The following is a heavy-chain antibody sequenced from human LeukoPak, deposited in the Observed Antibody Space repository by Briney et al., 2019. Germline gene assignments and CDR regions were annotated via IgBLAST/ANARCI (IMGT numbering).Heavy chain of an antibody. V-gene: IGHV1-18*01. CDR3: ARGGFGDYDGGYYYYGMDV. CDR1: GYTFTSYG. CDR2: ISAYNGNT. D-gene: IGHD4-17*01. J-gene: IGHJ6*02. Sequence: ASVTVSCTASGYTFTSYGISWVRQAPGQGLEWMGWISAYNGNTNYAQKLQGRVTMTTDTSTSTAYMELRSLRSDATAVYYCARGGFGDYDGGYYYYGMDVWGQGTTVTVSS.